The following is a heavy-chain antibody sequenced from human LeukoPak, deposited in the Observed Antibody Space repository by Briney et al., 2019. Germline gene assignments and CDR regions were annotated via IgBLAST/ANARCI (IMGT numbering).Heavy chain of an antibody. D-gene: IGHD3-10*01. CDR2: IYYSGST. J-gene: IGHJ5*02. CDR1: GGSINSGGYY. V-gene: IGHV4-39*07. Sequence: PSETLSLTRTVSGGSINSGGYYWVWVRPPPRKGLGWVGSIYYSGSTSYNPSLKSRVTMTVDTSKSQFSLKLSSVTAADTAVYFCARSPHIWFSERGWFDPWGQGTLVTVSS. CDR3: ARSPHIWFSERGWFDP.